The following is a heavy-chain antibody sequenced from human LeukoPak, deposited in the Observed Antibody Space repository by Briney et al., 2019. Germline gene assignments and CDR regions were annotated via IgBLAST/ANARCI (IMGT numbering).Heavy chain of an antibody. J-gene: IGHJ4*02. Sequence: PSETLSLTCTVSGGSINSISHCLAWIRQPPGKGLEVIGTIYETGNSYYNPSLNSRVIISVDTSKKQFSLNLKSVTAADTAVYYCARVPLTGSSGRGYIDFWGQGILVTVSS. CDR1: GGSINSISHC. D-gene: IGHD3-10*01. V-gene: IGHV4-39*02. CDR2: IYETGNS. CDR3: ARVPLTGSSGRGYIDF.